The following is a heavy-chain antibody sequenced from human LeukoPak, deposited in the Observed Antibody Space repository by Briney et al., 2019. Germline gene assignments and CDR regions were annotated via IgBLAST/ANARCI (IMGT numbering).Heavy chain of an antibody. Sequence: SETLSLTCTVSGGSMSSHYWSWIRQPPGKGLEWIGYISYIGSTNYNPSLKSRVTISIDTSKNQFSLKLSSVTAADTTVYYCARDPTTVTKGLDIWGQGTMVTVSS. J-gene: IGHJ3*02. CDR1: GGSMSSHY. D-gene: IGHD4-17*01. V-gene: IGHV4-59*11. CDR3: ARDPTTVTKGLDI. CDR2: ISYIGST.